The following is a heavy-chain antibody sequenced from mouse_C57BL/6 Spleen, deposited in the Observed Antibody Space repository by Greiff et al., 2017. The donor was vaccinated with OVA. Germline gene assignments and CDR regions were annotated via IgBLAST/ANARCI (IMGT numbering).Heavy chain of an antibody. Sequence: EVKVVESEGGLVQPGSSMKLSCTASGFTFSDYYMAWVRQVPEKGLEWVANINYDGSSTYYLDSLKSRFIISRDNAKNILYLQMSRPKSEDTATYYCARDGYYVGWYFDVWGTGTTVTVSS. D-gene: IGHD2-3*01. CDR3: ARDGYYVGWYFDV. J-gene: IGHJ1*03. CDR1: GFTFSDYY. CDR2: INYDGSST. V-gene: IGHV5-16*01.